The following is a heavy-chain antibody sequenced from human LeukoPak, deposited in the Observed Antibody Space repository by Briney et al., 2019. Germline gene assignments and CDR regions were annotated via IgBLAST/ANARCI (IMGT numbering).Heavy chain of an antibody. CDR3: AKTYYYYSSGYLARVTPFDY. D-gene: IGHD3-22*01. J-gene: IGHJ4*02. V-gene: IGHV3-23*01. Sequence: GGSVRLSCAASGFSFSRYAMSWVRQAPGKGLEWVSAISGSGGSTYYADSVKGRFTISRDNSKNTLYLQMNSLRAEDTAVYYCAKTYYYYSSGYLARVTPFDYWGQGTLVTVSS. CDR2: ISGSGGST. CDR1: GFSFSRYA.